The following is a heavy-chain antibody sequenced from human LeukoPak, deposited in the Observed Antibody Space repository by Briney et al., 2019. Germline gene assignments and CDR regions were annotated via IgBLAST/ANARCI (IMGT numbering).Heavy chain of an antibody. CDR3: ARGARGYYDSSGYLDY. CDR2: ISSSSSYI. V-gene: IGHV3-21*01. Sequence: PGGSLRLSCAASGFTFSSYSMNWVRQAPGKGLEWVSSISSSSSYIYYADSVKGRFTISRDNAKNSLYLQMNSLRAEDTAVYYCARGARGYYDSSGYLDYWGQGTLVTVSS. CDR1: GFTFSSYS. J-gene: IGHJ4*02. D-gene: IGHD3-22*01.